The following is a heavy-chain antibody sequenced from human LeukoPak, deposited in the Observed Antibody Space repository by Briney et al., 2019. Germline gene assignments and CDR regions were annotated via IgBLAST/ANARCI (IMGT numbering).Heavy chain of an antibody. CDR1: GFAFSSYA. CDR2: ISRRDDYT. J-gene: IGHJ4*02. CDR3: ANDYRSGSFHDF. V-gene: IGHV3-23*01. Sequence: GESLRLSCAASGFAFSSYAMSWVREPPGKGLEWVSVISRRDDYTYYADSVKGRFTISRDNSKNTLYLQMNTLRAEDTAVYYCANDYRSGSFHDFWGQGTLVTVSS. D-gene: IGHD3-10*01.